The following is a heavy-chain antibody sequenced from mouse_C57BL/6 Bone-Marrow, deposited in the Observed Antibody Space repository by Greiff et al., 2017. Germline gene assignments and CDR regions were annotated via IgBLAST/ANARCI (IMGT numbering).Heavy chain of an antibody. Sequence: EVQLQQSGPELVKPGASVKISCKASGYTFTDYYMNWVKQSHGKSLEWIGDINPNNGGTSYNQKFKSKATLTVDKSTSTAYMELRSLTSEDSAVYYCARSTVGDYWGQGTTVTVSS. V-gene: IGHV1-26*01. CDR1: GYTFTDYY. CDR2: INPNNGGT. D-gene: IGHD1-1*01. CDR3: ARSTVGDY. J-gene: IGHJ2*01.